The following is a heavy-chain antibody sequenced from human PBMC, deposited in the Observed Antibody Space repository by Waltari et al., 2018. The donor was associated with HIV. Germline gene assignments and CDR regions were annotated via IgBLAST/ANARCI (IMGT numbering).Heavy chain of an antibody. CDR3: ARDKTTYYYGSGVSY. CDR2: ISAYNGNT. CDR1: GYTFTSYG. J-gene: IGHJ4*02. D-gene: IGHD3-10*01. Sequence: QVQLVQSGAEVKKPGASVKVSCQASGYTFTSYGISWVRQAPGKGLEGMGWISAYNGNTNYAQKLQGRVTMTTDTSTSTAYMELRSLRSDDTAVYYCARDKTTYYYGSGVSYWGQGTLVTVSS. V-gene: IGHV1-18*01.